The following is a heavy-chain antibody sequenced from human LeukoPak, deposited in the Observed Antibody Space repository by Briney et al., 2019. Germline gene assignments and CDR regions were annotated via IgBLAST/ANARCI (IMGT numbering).Heavy chain of an antibody. CDR3: TTGFMVRGVIQRGDY. CDR2: IKSKTDGGTT. Sequence: PGGSLRLSCAASGFTFSNAWMNWVRQAPGKGLEWVGRIKSKTDGGTTDYAAPVKGRFTISRDDSKNTLYLQMNSLKTEDTAVYYCTTGFMVRGVIQRGDYWGQGTLVTVSS. V-gene: IGHV3-15*01. J-gene: IGHJ4*02. D-gene: IGHD3-10*01. CDR1: GFTFSNAW.